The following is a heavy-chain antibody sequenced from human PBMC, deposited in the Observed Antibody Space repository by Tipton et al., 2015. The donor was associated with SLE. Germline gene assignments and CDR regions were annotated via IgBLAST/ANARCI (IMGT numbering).Heavy chain of an antibody. V-gene: IGHV4-31*03. CDR2: IYYSGST. CDR1: GGSISSGGYY. J-gene: IGHJ5*02. D-gene: IGHD2-15*01. CDR3: AREAEDCSGGSCYSGWFDP. Sequence: TLSLTCTVSGGSISSGGYYWSWIRQHPGKGLEWIGYIYYSGSTYYNPPLKSRVTISVDTSKNQFSLKLSSVTAADTAVYYCAREAEDCSGGSCYSGWFDPWGQGTLVTVSS.